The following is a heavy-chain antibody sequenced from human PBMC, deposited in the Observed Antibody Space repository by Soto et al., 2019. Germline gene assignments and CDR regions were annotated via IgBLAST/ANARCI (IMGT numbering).Heavy chain of an antibody. CDR2: IWYDGSNK. V-gene: IGHV3-33*01. J-gene: IGHJ6*02. CDR3: AREGYGRNGMDV. Sequence: PGGSLRLSCAASGFTFSSYGMHWVRQAPGKGLEWVAVIWYDGSNKYYADSVKGRFTISRDNSKNTLYLQMNSLRAEDTAVYYCAREGYGRNGMDVWGQGTTVTVSS. CDR1: GFTFSSYG. D-gene: IGHD3-16*01.